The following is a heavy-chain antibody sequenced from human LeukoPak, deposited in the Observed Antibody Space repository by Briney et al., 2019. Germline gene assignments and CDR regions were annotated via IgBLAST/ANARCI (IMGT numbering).Heavy chain of an antibody. Sequence: GGSLRLSCAASGFTFSSYAMHWVRQAPGKGLEWVAVISYDGSNKYYADSVKGRFTISRDNSKNTLYLQMNSLRAEDTAVYYCARDGPLGYCSSTSSYGAFDIWGQGTMVTVSS. CDR3: ARDGPLGYCSSTSSYGAFDI. J-gene: IGHJ3*02. CDR1: GFTFSSYA. CDR2: ISYDGSNK. D-gene: IGHD2-2*01. V-gene: IGHV3-30-3*01.